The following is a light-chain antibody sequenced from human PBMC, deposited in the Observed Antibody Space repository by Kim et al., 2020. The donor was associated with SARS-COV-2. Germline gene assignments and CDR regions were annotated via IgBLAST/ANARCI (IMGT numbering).Light chain of an antibody. V-gene: IGKV1-27*01. CDR1: QGVSNY. CDR3: QKYKSAPFT. Sequence: SVGDRVTLTCRASQGVSNYLAWYQQKPGKVPKLLIYAASFLRSGVPSRFRGSGSGTDFTLTISSLQSEDVATYYCQKYKSAPFTFGPGTKVDIK. J-gene: IGKJ3*01. CDR2: AAS.